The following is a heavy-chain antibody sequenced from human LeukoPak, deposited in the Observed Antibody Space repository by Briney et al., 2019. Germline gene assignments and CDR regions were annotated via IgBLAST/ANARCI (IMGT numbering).Heavy chain of an antibody. CDR2: IYYSGST. J-gene: IGHJ6*03. D-gene: IGHD3-3*01. CDR1: GGSISSYY. V-gene: IGHV4-59*12. CDR3: ARALLDDFWSGYRPYYYYYYMDV. Sequence: PSETLSLTCTVSGGSISSYYWSWIRQPPGKGLEWIGYIYYSGSTNYNPSLKSRVTISVDTSKNQFSLKLSSVTAADTAVYYCARALLDDFWSGYRPYYYYYYMDVWGKGTTVTVSS.